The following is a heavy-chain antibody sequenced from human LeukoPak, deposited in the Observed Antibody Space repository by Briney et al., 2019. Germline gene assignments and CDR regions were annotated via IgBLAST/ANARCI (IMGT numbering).Heavy chain of an antibody. V-gene: IGHV3-48*03. J-gene: IGHJ5*02. CDR1: GFTFSSYE. D-gene: IGHD3-3*01. CDR2: ISSSGRTI. Sequence: GGSLRLSCAASGFTFSSYEMNWVRQAPGKGLEWVSYISSSGRTIYYADSVKGRFTISRDNAKNSLYLQMNSLRAEDTAVYYCARGPEAIFGGPWGQGTLVTVSS. CDR3: ARGPEAIFGGP.